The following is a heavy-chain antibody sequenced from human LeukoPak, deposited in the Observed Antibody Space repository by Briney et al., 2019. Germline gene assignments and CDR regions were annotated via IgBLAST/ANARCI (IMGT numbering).Heavy chain of an antibody. V-gene: IGHV1-69*13. D-gene: IGHD4-17*01. CDR1: GGTFSSYA. CDR3: ARGPVTGYGDSVGAYDI. J-gene: IGHJ3*02. CDR2: IIPIFGTA. Sequence: GASVKVSCKASGGTFSSYAVNWVRQAPGQGLEWMGGIIPIFGTANYAQKFQGRVTITADESTSTAYMELSSLRSEDTAVYYCARGPVTGYGDSVGAYDIWGQGTMVAVSS.